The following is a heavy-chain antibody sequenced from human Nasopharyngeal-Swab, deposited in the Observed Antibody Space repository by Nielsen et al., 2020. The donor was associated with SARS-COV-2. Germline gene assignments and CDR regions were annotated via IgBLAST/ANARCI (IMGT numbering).Heavy chain of an antibody. CDR2: IIPIFGTA. CDR3: ARVGRGFNFDY. D-gene: IGHD3-10*01. CDR1: GGTFSSYA. J-gene: IGHJ4*02. V-gene: IGHV1-69*06. Sequence: SVKVSCKASGGTFSSYAISWVRQAPGQGLEWMGGIIPIFGTANYAQKFQGRVTITADKSTSTAYMELSSLRSEDTAVYYYARVGRGFNFDYWGQGTLVTVSS.